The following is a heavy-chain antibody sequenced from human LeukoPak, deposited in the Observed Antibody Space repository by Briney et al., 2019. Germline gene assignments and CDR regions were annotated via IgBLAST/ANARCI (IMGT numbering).Heavy chain of an antibody. CDR1: GGSISSSSYY. Sequence: PSETLSLTCTVSGGSISSSSYYWGWLRQPPGKGLEWIGSIYYSGSTYYNLSLKSRVTISVDTSKNQFSLKLSSVTAADTAVYYCARVSGYFDYWGQGTLVTVSS. J-gene: IGHJ4*02. CDR2: IYYSGST. D-gene: IGHD3-3*01. CDR3: ARVSGYFDY. V-gene: IGHV4-39*07.